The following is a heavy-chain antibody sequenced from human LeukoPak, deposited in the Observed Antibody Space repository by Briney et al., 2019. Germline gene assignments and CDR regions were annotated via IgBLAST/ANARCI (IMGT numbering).Heavy chain of an antibody. Sequence: PGGSLRLSCAASGFTFSDYSMNWVRQAPGKGLEGVAVISYDGSNKYYADSVKGRFTISRDNSKNTLYLQMNSLRAEDTAVYYCAKGYYDSGSWGQGTLVTVSS. J-gene: IGHJ4*02. V-gene: IGHV3-30*18. CDR3: AKGYYDSGS. CDR1: GFTFSDYS. D-gene: IGHD3-22*01. CDR2: ISYDGSNK.